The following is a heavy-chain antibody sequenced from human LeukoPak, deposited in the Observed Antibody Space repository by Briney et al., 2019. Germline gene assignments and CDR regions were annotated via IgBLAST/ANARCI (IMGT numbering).Heavy chain of an antibody. Sequence: ASVKVSCKASGGTFSSYAISWVRQAPGQGLEWMGGIIPIFGTANYAQKFQGRVTITADESTSTAYMELSSLRSEDTAVYYCARGTELSGLAPFLYFQHWGQGTLVTVSS. CDR1: GGTFSSYA. J-gene: IGHJ1*01. CDR2: IIPIFGTA. CDR3: ARGTELSGLAPFLYFQH. D-gene: IGHD3-22*01. V-gene: IGHV1-69*13.